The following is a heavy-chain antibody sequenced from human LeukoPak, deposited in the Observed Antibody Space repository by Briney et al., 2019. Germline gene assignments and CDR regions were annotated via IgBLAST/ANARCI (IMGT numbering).Heavy chain of an antibody. CDR1: GGSINSSSYY. D-gene: IGHD5/OR15-5a*01. CDR2: IYYSGST. J-gene: IGHJ6*03. V-gene: IGHV4-39*01. CDR3: ARLGSTLVYYYYMDV. Sequence: SETLSLTCTVSGGSINSSSYYWGWIRQPPGKGLEWIGSIYYSGSTYYNPSLKSRVTISVDTSKNQFSLKLSSVTAADTAVYYCARLGSTLVYYYYMDVWGKGTTVTVSS.